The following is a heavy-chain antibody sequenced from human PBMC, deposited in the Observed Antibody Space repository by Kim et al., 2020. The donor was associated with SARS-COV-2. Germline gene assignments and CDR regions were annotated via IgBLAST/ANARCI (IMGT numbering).Heavy chain of an antibody. CDR3: ARFWFGTAYGMDV. Sequence: YNPSLKSRVTISVDTSKNQFSLKLSSVTAADTAVYYCARFWFGTAYGMDVWGQGTTVTVSS. J-gene: IGHJ6*02. D-gene: IGHD3-10*01. V-gene: IGHV4-34*01.